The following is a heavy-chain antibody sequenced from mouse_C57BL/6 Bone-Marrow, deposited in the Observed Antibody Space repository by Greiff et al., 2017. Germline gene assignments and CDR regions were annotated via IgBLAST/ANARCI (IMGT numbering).Heavy chain of an antibody. Sequence: QVLLQQPGAELVKPGASVKLSCKASGYTFTSYWMHWVKQRPGQGLEWIGMIHPNSGSTNYNEKFKSKATLTVDKSSSTAYMQLSSLTSEDSAVYYCARDGSSYWYFDVWGTGTTVTVSS. CDR2: IHPNSGST. J-gene: IGHJ1*03. D-gene: IGHD1-1*01. V-gene: IGHV1-64*01. CDR3: ARDGSSYWYFDV. CDR1: GYTFTSYW.